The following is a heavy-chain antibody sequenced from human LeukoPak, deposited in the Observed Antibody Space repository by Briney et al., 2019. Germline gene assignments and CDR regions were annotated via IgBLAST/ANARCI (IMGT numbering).Heavy chain of an antibody. V-gene: IGHV3-30*04. J-gene: IGHJ3*02. CDR1: GFPFSSDA. CDR2: IPHDGGNK. Sequence: GGSLRLSCAGSGFPFSSDAMNWVRQAPGKRLEWVALIPHDGGNKQYGDSAKGRFTVSRENSKNTVDLNMDSLTVDDTAIYYCAREAYSSGRAGTFDIWGQGTMVTVSS. CDR3: AREAYSSGRAGTFDI. D-gene: IGHD6-19*01.